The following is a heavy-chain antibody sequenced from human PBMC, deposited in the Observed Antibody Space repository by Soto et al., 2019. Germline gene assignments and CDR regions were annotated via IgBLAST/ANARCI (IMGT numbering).Heavy chain of an antibody. CDR2: ISSSGSTI. J-gene: IGHJ4*02. CDR3: ARGRSSSWYAYYFDY. V-gene: IGHV3-48*03. CDR1: GFTFSSYE. Sequence: GGSLRLSCAASGFTFSSYEMNWARQAPGKGLEWVSYISSSGSTIYYADSVKGRFTISRDNAKNSLYLQMNSLRAEDTAVYYCARGRSSSWYAYYFDYWGQGTLVTVSS. D-gene: IGHD6-13*01.